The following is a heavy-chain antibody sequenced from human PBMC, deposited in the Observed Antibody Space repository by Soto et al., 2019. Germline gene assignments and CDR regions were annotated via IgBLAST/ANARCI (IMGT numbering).Heavy chain of an antibody. CDR3: ARGTPITYWYFDL. Sequence: QVQLVQSGAEVKKPGASVKVSCKASGYTFTGYYMHWVRQAPGQGHEWMGWINPNSGGTNYAQKFQGWVTMTRDTSISTAYMELSRLRSDDMAVYYCARGTPITYWYFDLWGRGTLVTVSS. CDR2: INPNSGGT. D-gene: IGHD5-12*01. J-gene: IGHJ2*01. V-gene: IGHV1-2*04. CDR1: GYTFTGYY.